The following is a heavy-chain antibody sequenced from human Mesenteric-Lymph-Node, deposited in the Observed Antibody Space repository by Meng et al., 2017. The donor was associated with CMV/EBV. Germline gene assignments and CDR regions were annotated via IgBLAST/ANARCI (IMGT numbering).Heavy chain of an antibody. J-gene: IGHJ4*02. CDR1: GGSFSGYY. Sequence: QVHVHQWGAGVLKPSETLSVTWAVYGGSFSGYYWNWIRQSPEKGLEWIGEINHSGSTTYNPSFTSRIIISVDTSTNQISLNMSSVTAADTAVYYCARGSSYDILTGYFNYWGQGALVTVSS. V-gene: IGHV4-34*01. CDR3: ARGSSYDILTGYFNY. D-gene: IGHD3-9*01. CDR2: INHSGST.